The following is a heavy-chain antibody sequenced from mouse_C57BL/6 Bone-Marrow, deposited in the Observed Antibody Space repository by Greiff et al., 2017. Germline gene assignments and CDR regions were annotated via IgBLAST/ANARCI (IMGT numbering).Heavy chain of an antibody. CDR2: IDPSDSYT. J-gene: IGHJ2*01. CDR3: ANLYDSNYVRGDY. D-gene: IGHD2-5*01. Sequence: QVQLKQPGAELVRPGTSVKLSCKASGYTFTSYWMHWVKQRPGQGLEWIGVIDPSDSYTNYNQKFKGKATLTVDTSSSTAYMQLSSLTSEDSAVYYCANLYDSNYVRGDYWGQGTTLTVSS. V-gene: IGHV1-59*01. CDR1: GYTFTSYW.